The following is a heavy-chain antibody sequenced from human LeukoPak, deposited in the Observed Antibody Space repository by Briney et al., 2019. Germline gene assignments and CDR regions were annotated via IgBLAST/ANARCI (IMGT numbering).Heavy chain of an antibody. J-gene: IGHJ6*03. CDR1: GGSVSDYY. V-gene: IGHV4-4*07. CDR2: IYTSGST. Sequence: SETLSLTCTISGGSVSDYYWSWIRQSPGKGLEWIGRIYTSGSTNYNPSLKSRVTMSVDTSKNQFSLKLSSVTAADTAVYYCARALGYCSGGSCYSGYYYYMDVWGKGTTVTISS. CDR3: ARALGYCSGGSCYSGYYYYMDV. D-gene: IGHD2-15*01.